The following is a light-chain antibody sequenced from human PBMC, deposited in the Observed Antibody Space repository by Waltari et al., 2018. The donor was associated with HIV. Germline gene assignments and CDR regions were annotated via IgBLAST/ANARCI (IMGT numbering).Light chain of an antibody. CDR2: LDK. V-gene: IGLV3-9*01. CDR3: QVWDTSTV. Sequence: SYDLTQPLFVSVTLAQTAMITCGGKNIGNQSVHWYQQKTGQAPVLVIYLDKYRLSGIPERFSGSKSGKSATLTITGAQAGDEADYYCQVWDTSTVFGGGTKLTVL. J-gene: IGLJ2*01. CDR1: NIGNQS.